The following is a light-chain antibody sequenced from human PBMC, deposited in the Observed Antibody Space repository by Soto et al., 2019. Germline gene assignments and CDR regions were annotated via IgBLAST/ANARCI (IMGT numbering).Light chain of an antibody. CDR2: SAS. Sequence: EIVMTQSPATLSVSPGERATLSCRASQSVSSNLAWYQQKPGQAPRLLIYSASTRATGIPARFSGSGSGTKFTLTISSLQSEDFAVYYCQKYNGALWAFGQGTKVEIK. V-gene: IGKV3D-15*01. CDR3: QKYNGALWA. J-gene: IGKJ1*01. CDR1: QSVSSN.